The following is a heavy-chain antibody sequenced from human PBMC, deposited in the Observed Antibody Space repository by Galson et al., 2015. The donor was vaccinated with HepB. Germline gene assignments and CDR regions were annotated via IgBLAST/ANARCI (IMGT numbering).Heavy chain of an antibody. CDR2: INPNSGDT. Sequence: SVKVSCKASGYIFTGYFIHWVRQAPGQGLEWMGRINPNSGDTYYAQKFQGRVTVTRVTSINTAYMELSRLRSHDTAMYYCARFQGGVAMAGDYWGQGTLVTVSS. V-gene: IGHV1-2*06. CDR1: GYIFTGYF. J-gene: IGHJ4*02. CDR3: ARFQGGVAMAGDY. D-gene: IGHD2-2*01.